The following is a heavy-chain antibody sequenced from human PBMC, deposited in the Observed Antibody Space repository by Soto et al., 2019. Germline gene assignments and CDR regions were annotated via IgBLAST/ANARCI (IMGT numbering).Heavy chain of an antibody. D-gene: IGHD2-21*01. J-gene: IGHJ5*02. Sequence: SETLSLTCSVSGAALNSGNYYWSWTRQVPGKGLEWIGHIYVTGAVDYNPSLRDRITISQDTSERQFSLNLRLVTAADTAVYYCARLRIATNNYKWFDPWGQGTLVTVSS. CDR3: ARLRIATNNYKWFDP. CDR1: GAALNSGNYY. V-gene: IGHV4-31*03. CDR2: IYVTGAV.